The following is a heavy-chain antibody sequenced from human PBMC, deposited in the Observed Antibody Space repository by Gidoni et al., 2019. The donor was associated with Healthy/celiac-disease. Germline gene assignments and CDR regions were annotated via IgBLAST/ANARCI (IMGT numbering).Heavy chain of an antibody. CDR3: ARATYYYDSSGYVDPHPKYFQH. CDR2: ISYDGSNK. D-gene: IGHD3-22*01. V-gene: IGHV3-30-3*01. J-gene: IGHJ1*01. Sequence: QVQLVESGGGVVQPGRSLRLSCAASGFTFSSYSMHWVRQAPGKGLEWVAVISYDGSNKYYADSVKGRFTISRDKSKNTLYLQMNSLRAEDTAVYYCARATYYYDSSGYVDPHPKYFQHWGQGTLVTVSS. CDR1: GFTFSSYS.